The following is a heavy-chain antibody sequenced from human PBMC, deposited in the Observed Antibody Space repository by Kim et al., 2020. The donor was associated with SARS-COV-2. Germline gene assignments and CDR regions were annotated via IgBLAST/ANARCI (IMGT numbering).Heavy chain of an antibody. CDR3: TVRLLLWFGEYDY. J-gene: IGHJ4*02. Sequence: YAAPVKGRFTISRDDSKNTLYLQMNSLKTEDTAVYYCTVRLLLWFGEYDYWGQGTLVTVSS. D-gene: IGHD3-10*01. V-gene: IGHV3-15*01.